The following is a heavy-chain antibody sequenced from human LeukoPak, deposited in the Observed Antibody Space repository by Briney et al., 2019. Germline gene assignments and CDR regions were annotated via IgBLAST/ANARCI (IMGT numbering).Heavy chain of an antibody. D-gene: IGHD2-15*01. CDR3: ARVVVVAATPDY. Sequence: PGGSLRLSCAASGFTFSSYSTNWVRQAPGKGLDWVSSISSSSSYIYYADSVKGRFTISRDNAKNSLYLQMNSLGAEDTAVYYCARVVVVAATPDYWGQGTLVTVSS. CDR1: GFTFSSYS. CDR2: ISSSSSYI. J-gene: IGHJ4*02. V-gene: IGHV3-21*01.